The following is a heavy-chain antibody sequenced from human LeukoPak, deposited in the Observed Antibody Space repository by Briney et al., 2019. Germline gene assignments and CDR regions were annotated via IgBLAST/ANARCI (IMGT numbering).Heavy chain of an antibody. V-gene: IGHV4-39*01. CDR1: GGSISGGSYY. Sequence: SETLSLTCTVSGGSISGGSYYWSWIRQPPGKGLEWIGTIYYSGTTYYNPSLKSRVTISVDTSKNQFSLNLSSVTAADTAVYYCARQKGNFDYWGQGTLVTVSS. D-gene: IGHD3-10*01. CDR3: ARQKGNFDY. CDR2: IYYSGTT. J-gene: IGHJ4*02.